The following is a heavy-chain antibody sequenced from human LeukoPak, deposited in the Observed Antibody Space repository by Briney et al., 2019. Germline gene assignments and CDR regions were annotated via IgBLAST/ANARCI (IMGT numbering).Heavy chain of an antibody. CDR2: IDWDDDK. CDR1: GFSLSTSGMC. D-gene: IGHD5-18*01. CDR3: ARVPDNTAMALYDY. V-gene: IGHV2-70*01. J-gene: IGHJ4*02. Sequence: SGPALVKPTQTLTLTCTFSGFSLSTSGMCVSWIHQPPGKALEWLALIDWDDDKYYSTSLKTRLTISKDTSKNQVVLTMTNMDPVDTATYYCARVPDNTAMALYDYWGQGTLVTVSS.